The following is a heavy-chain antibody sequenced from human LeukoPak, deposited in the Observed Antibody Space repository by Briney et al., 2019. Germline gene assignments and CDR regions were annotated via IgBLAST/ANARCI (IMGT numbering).Heavy chain of an antibody. D-gene: IGHD3-10*01. J-gene: IGHJ3*02. V-gene: IGHV4-30-2*01. CDR3: ASSMVRGVIIYSRGAFDI. CDR1: GGSFSSSSYH. Sequence: SETLSLTCTVSGGSFSSSSYHWGWIRQPPGKGLEWIGYIYHSGSTYYNPSLKSRVTISVDRSKNQFSLKLSSVTAADTAVYYCASSMVRGVIIYSRGAFDIWGQGTMVTVSS. CDR2: IYHSGST.